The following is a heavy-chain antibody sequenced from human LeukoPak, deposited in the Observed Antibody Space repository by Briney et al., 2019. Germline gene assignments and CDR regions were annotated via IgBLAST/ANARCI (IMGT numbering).Heavy chain of an antibody. J-gene: IGHJ4*02. CDR2: TYYRSKWYS. V-gene: IGHV6-1*01. CDR1: GDSVSSNRAV. Sequence: SQTLSLTCVISGDSVSSNRAVWNWIRQSPSRGLEWLVRTYYRSKWYSDYAASVKSRITISPDTSKNQFSLQLDSMSPEDSAVYYCAGVCGTGAVGCSHWGQGTLVTVSS. D-gene: IGHD2-15*01. CDR3: AGVCGTGAVGCSH.